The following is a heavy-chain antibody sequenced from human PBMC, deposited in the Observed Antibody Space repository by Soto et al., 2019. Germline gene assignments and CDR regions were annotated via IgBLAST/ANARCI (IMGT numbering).Heavy chain of an antibody. Sequence: ASVKVSCKVSGYTLTELSMHWVRQAPGKGLEWMGGFDPEDGETIYAQKFQGRVTMTEDTSTDTAYMELSSLRSEDTAVYYCATGIGTTTVPHYGMDVWGQGTTVTVSS. J-gene: IGHJ6*02. CDR2: FDPEDGET. CDR1: GYTLTELS. V-gene: IGHV1-24*01. D-gene: IGHD4-4*01. CDR3: ATGIGTTTVPHYGMDV.